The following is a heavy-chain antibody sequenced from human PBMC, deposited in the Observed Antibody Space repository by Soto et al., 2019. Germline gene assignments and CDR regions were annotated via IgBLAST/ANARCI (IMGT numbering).Heavy chain of an antibody. J-gene: IGHJ4*02. D-gene: IGHD6-19*01. V-gene: IGHV3-23*01. CDR1: GFTFKSYA. Sequence: EVQLLESGGGLVQPGGSLRLSCAASGFTFKSYAMSWVRQPPGKGLEWVSVSSASGGTTYHADSVKGRFTISRDNSKNTLYLQMNSLRVEDTAVYYCAKEPYSSFVLGTFHYWGQGALVTVSS. CDR2: SSASGGTT. CDR3: AKEPYSSFVLGTFHY.